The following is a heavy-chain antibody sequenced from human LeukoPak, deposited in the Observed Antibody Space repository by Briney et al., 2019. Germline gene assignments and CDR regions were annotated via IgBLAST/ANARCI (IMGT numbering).Heavy chain of an antibody. J-gene: IGHJ3*02. CDR1: GFTFSSSA. CDR3: AREVGGGRYSYGYPRGFDI. D-gene: IGHD5-18*01. CDR2: ISNNGGYT. Sequence: GGSLRLSCAASGFTFSSSAMSWVRQAPGKGLEWVSAISNNGGYTYYADSVQGRFTISRDNAKNSLYLQMNSLRAEDTAVYYCAREVGGGRYSYGYPRGFDIWGQGTMVTVSS. V-gene: IGHV3-23*01.